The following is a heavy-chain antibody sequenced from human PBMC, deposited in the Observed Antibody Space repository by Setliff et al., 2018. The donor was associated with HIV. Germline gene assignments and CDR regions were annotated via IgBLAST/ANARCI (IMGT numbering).Heavy chain of an antibody. V-gene: IGHV6-1*01. J-gene: IGHJ6*03. D-gene: IGHD5-12*01. CDR2: TYYRSKWYN. Sequence: SQTLSLTCAISGDSVSSNSAAWNWIRQSPSRGLEWLGRTYYRSKWYNDYAVSVKSRITINPDTSKNQFSLKLSSVTAADTAVYYCARHVSGYSGYDKGLDYYYMDVWGKGTTVTVSS. CDR1: GDSVSSNSAA. CDR3: ARHVSGYSGYDKGLDYYYMDV.